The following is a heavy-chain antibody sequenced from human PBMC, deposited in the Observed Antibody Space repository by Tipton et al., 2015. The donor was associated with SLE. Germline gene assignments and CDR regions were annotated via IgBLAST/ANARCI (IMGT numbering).Heavy chain of an antibody. CDR1: GYTFTSYG. CDR3: ALPYYGSGSYAY. D-gene: IGHD3-10*01. Sequence: QSGAEVKKPGASVKVSCKASGYTFTSYGISWVRQAPGQGLEWMGRINPNSGGTNFAQKFQGRVTMTRDTSISTAYMELSRLRSDDTAVYYCALPYYGSGSYAYWGQGTLVTVSS. CDR2: INPNSGGT. V-gene: IGHV1-2*06. J-gene: IGHJ4*02.